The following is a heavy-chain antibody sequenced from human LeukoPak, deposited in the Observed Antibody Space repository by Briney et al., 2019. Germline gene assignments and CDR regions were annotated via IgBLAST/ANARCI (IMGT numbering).Heavy chain of an antibody. CDR3: ARLYSRGWYPH. D-gene: IGHD6-19*01. V-gene: IGHV3-21*01. J-gene: IGHJ4*02. CDR2: ISSSSSYI. Sequence: GGSLRLSCAASGFTFSSYSMNWVRQAPGKGLEWVSSISSSSSYIYYADSVKGRFTISRDNAKNSLYLQMNSLRAEDTAVCYCARLYSRGWYPHWGQGTLVTVSS. CDR1: GFTFSSYS.